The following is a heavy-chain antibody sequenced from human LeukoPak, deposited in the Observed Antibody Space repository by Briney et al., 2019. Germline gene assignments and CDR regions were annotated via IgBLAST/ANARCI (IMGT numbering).Heavy chain of an antibody. J-gene: IGHJ4*02. CDR3: ARRFDS. V-gene: IGHV3-48*01. CDR2: IGPGGDI. Sequence: PGGSLRLSCAASGFSFTAYSMNWVRQAPGRGLEWISYIGPGGDIYYADSVTGRFTVSRDTAKNSLYPQMNGLRVEDTAVYYCARRFDSWGQGTLVTVSS. CDR1: GFSFTAYS.